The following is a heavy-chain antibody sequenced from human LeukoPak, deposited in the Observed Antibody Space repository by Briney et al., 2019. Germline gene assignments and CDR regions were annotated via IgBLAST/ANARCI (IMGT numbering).Heavy chain of an antibody. J-gene: IGHJ3*02. D-gene: IGHD2-2*01. CDR1: GFTFSDYY. Sequence: GGSLRLSCAASGFTFSDYYMSWVRQAPGKGLEWVSVLYTGGKTSYAGAVRGRFTVSRDNSKNTLSLEMNSLRAEDTAVYYCARDSTFDIWGQGTVVSVSS. CDR3: ARDSTFDI. V-gene: IGHV3-53*01. CDR2: LYTGGKT.